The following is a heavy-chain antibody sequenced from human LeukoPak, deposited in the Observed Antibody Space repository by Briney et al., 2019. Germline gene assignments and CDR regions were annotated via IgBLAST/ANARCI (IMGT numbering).Heavy chain of an antibody. Sequence: SETLSFACNVSGGSINGYYWTWIRQPPQKGLEWIGYMFYNGNTNYSPSLKSRATISVDTSQNQITLRLASVTAADTGTYHCARLTREDGVDVWGQGTTVTVSS. CDR2: MFYNGNT. V-gene: IGHV4-59*08. CDR3: ARLTREDGVDV. J-gene: IGHJ6*02. CDR1: GGSINGYY.